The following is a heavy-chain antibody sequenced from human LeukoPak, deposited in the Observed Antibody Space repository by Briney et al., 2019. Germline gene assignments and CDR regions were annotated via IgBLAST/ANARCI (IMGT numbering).Heavy chain of an antibody. Sequence: PGGSLRLSCAASGFTFSSYWMHWVRQAPGKGLVWVSRINSDGSSTSYADSVKGRFTISRDNAKNTLYLQMNSLRAEDTAAYYCARACSGGSCYSDWGQGTLVTVSS. CDR3: ARACSGGSCYSD. V-gene: IGHV3-74*01. D-gene: IGHD2-15*01. CDR2: INSDGSST. CDR1: GFTFSSYW. J-gene: IGHJ4*02.